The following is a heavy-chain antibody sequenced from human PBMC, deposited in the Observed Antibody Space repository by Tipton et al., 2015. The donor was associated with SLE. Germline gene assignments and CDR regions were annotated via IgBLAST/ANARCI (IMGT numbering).Heavy chain of an antibody. D-gene: IGHD6-13*01. V-gene: IGHV4-31*03. CDR2: IYYSGST. J-gene: IGHJ3*02. Sequence: TLSLTCTVSGGSISSGSYSWSWIRQPAGKGLEWIGYIYYSGSTYYNPSLKSRVTISVDTSKNQFSLKLSSVTAADTAVYYCARMIAAAGRGVAFDIWGQGTMVTVSS. CDR3: ARMIAAAGRGVAFDI. CDR1: GGSISSGSYS.